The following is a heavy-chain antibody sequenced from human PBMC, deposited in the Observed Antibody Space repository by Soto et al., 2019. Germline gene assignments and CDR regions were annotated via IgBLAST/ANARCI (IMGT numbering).Heavy chain of an antibody. CDR2: IIPIFGTA. D-gene: IGHD3-22*01. Sequence: QVQLVQSGAEVKKPGSSVKVSCKASGGTFSSYAISWVRQAPGQGLEWMGGIIPIFGTANYAQKFQGRVTITADESTSTAYMELSSLRSEDTAVYYCARDKGRSSGSDYYYYYGMDVWGQGTTVTVSS. J-gene: IGHJ6*02. CDR1: GGTFSSYA. CDR3: ARDKGRSSGSDYYYYYGMDV. V-gene: IGHV1-69*01.